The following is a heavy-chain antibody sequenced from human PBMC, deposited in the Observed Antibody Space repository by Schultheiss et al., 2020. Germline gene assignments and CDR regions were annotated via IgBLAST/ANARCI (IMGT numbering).Heavy chain of an antibody. V-gene: IGHV3-9*01. CDR1: GFTFDDYA. CDR2: ISCNSGSI. J-gene: IGHJ4*02. CDR3: AKDRLGVGAKTIFDY. D-gene: IGHD1-26*01. Sequence: SLRLSCAASGFTFDDYAMHWVRKAPGKGLEWVSGISCNSGSIGYADSVKGRFTISRDNAKNSLYLQMKSLRAEDTALYYCAKDRLGVGAKTIFDYWGQGTMVTVSS.